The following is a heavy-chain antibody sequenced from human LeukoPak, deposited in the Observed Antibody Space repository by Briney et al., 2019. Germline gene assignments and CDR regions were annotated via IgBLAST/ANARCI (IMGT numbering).Heavy chain of an antibody. J-gene: IGHJ6*03. Sequence: SETLSLTCAVYGGSFSGYYWSWIRQPPGKGLEWIGEINHSGSTNYNPSLKSRVTISVDTSKNQFSLRLTSVTAADTAAYYCARRGGIIRGVASYYYMDVWGKGTTVTISS. CDR1: GGSFSGYY. CDR3: ARRGGIIRGVASYYYMDV. D-gene: IGHD3-10*01. CDR2: INHSGST. V-gene: IGHV4-34*01.